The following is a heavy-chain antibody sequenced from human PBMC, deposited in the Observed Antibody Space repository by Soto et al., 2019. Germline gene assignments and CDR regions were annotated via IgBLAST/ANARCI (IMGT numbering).Heavy chain of an antibody. CDR1: GFSFTNHA. CDR2: ISIRGERT. D-gene: IGHD3-10*01. CDR3: AQNGGSGTFYDFDY. V-gene: IGHV3-23*01. J-gene: IGHJ4*02. Sequence: VQLLESGGGLVQPGGSLRLSCAASGFSFTNHAMSWVRQPPGKELEWVSAISIRGERTYYADSVKGRFTISRDNSRNTLYLHMYSLRAEDTAVYFCAQNGGSGTFYDFDYWGQGTLVTVSS.